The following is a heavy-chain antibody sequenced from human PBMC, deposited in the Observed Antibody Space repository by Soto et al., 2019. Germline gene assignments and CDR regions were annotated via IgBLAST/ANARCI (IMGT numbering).Heavy chain of an antibody. CDR3: AKQDCSSTSCYDQYYYYYYMDV. Sequence: GGSLRLSCAASGFTFSSYAMSWVRQAPGKGLEWVSVISGSGGSTYYADSVKGRFTISRDNSKNTLYLQMNSLRAEDTAVYYCAKQDCSSTSCYDQYYYYYYMDVWGKGTTVTVSS. V-gene: IGHV3-23*01. CDR2: ISGSGGST. D-gene: IGHD2-2*01. J-gene: IGHJ6*03. CDR1: GFTFSSYA.